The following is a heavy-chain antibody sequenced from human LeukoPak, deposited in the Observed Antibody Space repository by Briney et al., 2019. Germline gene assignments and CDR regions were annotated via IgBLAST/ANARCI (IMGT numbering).Heavy chain of an antibody. J-gene: IGHJ4*02. CDR2: IYYSGST. V-gene: IGHV4-59*11. Sequence: SETLSLTCTVSGGSISSHYWSWIRQPPGKGLEWIGYIYYSGSTNYNPSLKSRVTISVDRSKNQFSLKLSSVTAADTAVYYCARAVGGVVPAAMFDYWGQGTLVTVSS. CDR1: GGSISSHY. D-gene: IGHD2-2*01. CDR3: ARAVGGVVPAAMFDY.